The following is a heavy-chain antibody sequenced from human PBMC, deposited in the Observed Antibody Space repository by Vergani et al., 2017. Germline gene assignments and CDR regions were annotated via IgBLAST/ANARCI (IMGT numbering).Heavy chain of an antibody. CDR2: ISYDGSNK. V-gene: IGHV3-30*18. J-gene: IGHJ6*02. CDR3: AKDPYYYDSGGYLYYYYYGMDV. Sequence: QVQLVESGGGVVQPGRSLRLSCAASGFTFSSYGMHWVRQAPGKGLEWVAVISYDGSNKYYADSVKGRFTISRDNSKNTLYLQMNSLRAEDTAVYYCAKDPYYYDSGGYLYYYYYGMDVWGQGTTVTVSS. CDR1: GFTFSSYG. D-gene: IGHD3-22*01.